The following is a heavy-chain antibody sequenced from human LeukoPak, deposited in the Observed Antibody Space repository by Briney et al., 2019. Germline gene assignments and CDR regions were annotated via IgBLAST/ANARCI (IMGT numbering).Heavy chain of an antibody. V-gene: IGHV1-18*01. J-gene: IGHJ4*02. CDR1: TFTXXG. CDR2: ISAYNGNT. CDR3: ARGNSYDYFDWLGD. D-gene: IGHD3-9*01. Sequence: TFTXXGISWVRQAPGQGLEWMGWISAYNGNTNYAQKLQGRVTMTTDTSTSTAYMELRSLRSDDTAVYYCARGNSYDYFDWLGDWGQGTLVTVSS.